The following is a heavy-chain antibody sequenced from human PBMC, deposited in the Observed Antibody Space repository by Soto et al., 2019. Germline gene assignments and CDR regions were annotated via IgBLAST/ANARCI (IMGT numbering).Heavy chain of an antibody. Sequence: KTSETLSLTCTVSGGSISSGGYYWSWIRQHPGKGLEWIGYIYYSGSTYYNPSLKSRVTISVDTSKNQFSLKLSSVTAADTAVYYCARDHARGRWRWPSRGNDAFDIWGQGTMVTVSS. CDR2: IYYSGST. CDR3: ARDHARGRWRWPSRGNDAFDI. D-gene: IGHD3-16*01. CDR1: GGSISSGGYY. J-gene: IGHJ3*02. V-gene: IGHV4-31*03.